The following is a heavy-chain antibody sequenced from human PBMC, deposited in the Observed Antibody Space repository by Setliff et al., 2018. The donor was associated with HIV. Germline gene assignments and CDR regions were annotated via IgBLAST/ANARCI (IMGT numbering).Heavy chain of an antibody. CDR3: ARHDSGGYYVT. J-gene: IGHJ4*02. Sequence: SETLSLTCAVSGYSISSGYYWGWIRQPPGKGLEWIGSIYHSESTYYNPSLKSRVTISVDTSKNQFSLKLSSVTAADTAVYYCARHDSGGYYVTWGQGSLVTVSS. CDR2: IYHSEST. V-gene: IGHV4-38-2*01. D-gene: IGHD3-22*01. CDR1: GYSISSGYY.